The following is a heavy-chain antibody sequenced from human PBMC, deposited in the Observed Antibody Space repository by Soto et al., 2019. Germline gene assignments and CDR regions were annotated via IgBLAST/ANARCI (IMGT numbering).Heavy chain of an antibody. CDR1: GYTFTSYA. CDR2: IIPIFGTA. D-gene: IGHD2-2*01. J-gene: IGHJ6*02. CDR3: ARDRDIVLVPAYYYYGMDV. Sequence: SVKVSCKASGYTFTSYAMHWVRQAPGQRLEWMGGIIPIFGTANYAQKFQGRVTITADESTSTAYMELSSLRSEDTAVYYCARDRDIVLVPAYYYYGMDVWGQGTTVTVS. V-gene: IGHV1-69*13.